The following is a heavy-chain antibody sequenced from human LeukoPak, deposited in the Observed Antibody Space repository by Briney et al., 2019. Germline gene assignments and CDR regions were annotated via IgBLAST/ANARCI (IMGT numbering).Heavy chain of an antibody. CDR2: ISSSGSTI. J-gene: IGHJ3*02. CDR1: GFTFSSYE. Sequence: GGSLRLSCAASGFTFSSYEMNWVRQAPGKGLEWVSYISSSGSTIYYADSVKGRFTISRDNAKNSLYLQMNSLRAEDMAVYYCARDSGSGSSNDAFDIWGQGTMVTVSS. CDR3: ARDSGSGSSNDAFDI. V-gene: IGHV3-48*03. D-gene: IGHD3-10*01.